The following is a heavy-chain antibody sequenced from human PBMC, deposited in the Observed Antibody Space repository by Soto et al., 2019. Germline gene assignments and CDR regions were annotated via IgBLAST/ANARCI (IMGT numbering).Heavy chain of an antibody. CDR3: ARDGLRGVIDY. CDR1: GGSISSYY. D-gene: IGHD3-10*01. CDR2: IYYSGST. V-gene: IGHV4-59*01. J-gene: IGHJ4*02. Sequence: SETLSLTCTVSGGSISSYYWSWIRQPPGKGLEWIGYIYYSGSTNYNPSLKSRVTISVDTSKNQFSLKLSSVTAADTAVYYCARDGLRGVIDYWGQGTLVTVSS.